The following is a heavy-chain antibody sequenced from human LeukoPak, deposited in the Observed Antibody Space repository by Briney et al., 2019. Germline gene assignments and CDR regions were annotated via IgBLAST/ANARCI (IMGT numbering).Heavy chain of an antibody. CDR2: ISSSSSYI. CDR1: GFTFSSYS. CDR3: ARAMTTVTAYYYYGMDV. D-gene: IGHD4-4*01. J-gene: IGHJ6*02. V-gene: IGHV3-21*01. Sequence: PGGSLRLSCAASGFTFSSYSMNWVRQAPGKGLEWVSSISSSSSYIYYADSVKGRFTISRDNSKNTLYLQMNSLRAEDTAVYYCARAMTTVTAYYYYGMDVWGQGTTVTVSS.